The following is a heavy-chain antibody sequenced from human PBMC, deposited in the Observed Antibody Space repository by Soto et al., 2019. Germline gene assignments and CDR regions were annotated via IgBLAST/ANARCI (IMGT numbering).Heavy chain of an antibody. CDR1: GFTFDDYG. J-gene: IGHJ6*03. V-gene: IGHV3-20*01. Sequence: GGSLRLSCAASGFTFDDYGMSWVRQAPGKGLEWVSGINWNGGSTGYADSVKGRFTISRDNAKNSLYLQMNSLRAEDTALYHCARVMTTVTTDYYYYMDVWGKGTTVTVSS. D-gene: IGHD4-17*01. CDR3: ARVMTTVTTDYYYYMDV. CDR2: INWNGGST.